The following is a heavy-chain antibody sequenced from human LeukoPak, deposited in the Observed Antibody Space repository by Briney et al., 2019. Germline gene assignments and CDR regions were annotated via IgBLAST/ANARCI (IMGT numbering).Heavy chain of an antibody. Sequence: GASVKVSCKASGYTFTGYYMHWVRQAPGQGLEWMGWINPNSGGTNYAQKFQGRVTMTRDTSISTAYMELSRLRSDDTAVYYCARERGSSWHRPEGAFDIWGQGTMVTVSS. CDR3: ARERGSSWHRPEGAFDI. D-gene: IGHD6-13*01. J-gene: IGHJ3*02. CDR2: INPNSGGT. V-gene: IGHV1-2*02. CDR1: GYTFTGYY.